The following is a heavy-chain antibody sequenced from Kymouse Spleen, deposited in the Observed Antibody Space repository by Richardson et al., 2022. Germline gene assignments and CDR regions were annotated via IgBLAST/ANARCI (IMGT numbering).Heavy chain of an antibody. CDR1: GGSFSGYY. J-gene: IGHJ6*02. Sequence: QVQLQQWGAGLLKPSETLSLTCAVYGGSFSGYYWSWIRQPPGKGLEWIGEINHSGSTNYNPSLKSRVTISVDTSKNQFSLKLSSVTAADTAVYYCARGTITMVRGVINYYGMDVWGQGTTVTVSS. CDR3: ARGTITMVRGVINYYGMDV. CDR2: INHSGST. D-gene: IGHD3-10*01. V-gene: IGHV4-34*01.